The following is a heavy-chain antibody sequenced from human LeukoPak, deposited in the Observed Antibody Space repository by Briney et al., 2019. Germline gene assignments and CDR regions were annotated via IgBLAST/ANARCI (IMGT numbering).Heavy chain of an antibody. V-gene: IGHV3-21*01. J-gene: IGHJ3*02. CDR2: ISSSSSYI. CDR1: GFTFSSYS. D-gene: IGHD5-24*01. CDR3: AKFRGWLQFPDAFDI. Sequence: GGSLRLSCAASGFTFSSYSMNWVRQAPGKGLEWVSSISSSSSYIYYADSVKGRFTISRDNAKNSLYLQMNSLRAEDTAVYYCAKFRGWLQFPDAFDIWGQGTMVTVSS.